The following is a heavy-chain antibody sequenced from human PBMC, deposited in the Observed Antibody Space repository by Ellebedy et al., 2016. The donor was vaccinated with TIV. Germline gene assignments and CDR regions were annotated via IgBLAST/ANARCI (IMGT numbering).Heavy chain of an antibody. J-gene: IGHJ4*02. CDR2: INSKGCST. Sequence: PGGSLRLSCSASGFTFSSYAMHCVRQAPGQGLEYVSAINSKGCSTYYADSVKGRFTISRDNSKNTLYLQMSSLRDEDTAMYYCVRHDSSAYWGRGTQVTVSS. CDR1: GFTFSSYA. CDR3: VRHDSSAY. D-gene: IGHD3-22*01. V-gene: IGHV3-64D*06.